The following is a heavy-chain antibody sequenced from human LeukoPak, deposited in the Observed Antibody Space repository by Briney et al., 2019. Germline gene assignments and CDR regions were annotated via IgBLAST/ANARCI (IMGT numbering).Heavy chain of an antibody. J-gene: IGHJ4*02. CDR1: GGSISSYY. CDR3: ARGVVGYDPYYFDY. D-gene: IGHD5-12*01. V-gene: IGHV4-4*07. Sequence: SSETLSLTCTVSGGSISSYYWSWIRQPAGKGLEWIGRIYTSGSTNYNPSLKSRVTMSVDTSKNQFSLKLSSVTAADTAVYYCARGVVGYDPYYFDYWGQGTLVTVSS. CDR2: IYTSGST.